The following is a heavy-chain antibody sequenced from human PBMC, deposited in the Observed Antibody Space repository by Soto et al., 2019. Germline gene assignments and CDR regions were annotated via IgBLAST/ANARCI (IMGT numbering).Heavy chain of an antibody. V-gene: IGHV4-39*01. Sequence: QLQLQESGPGLVKPSETLSLTCTVSGGSISSSSYYWGWIRQPPGKGLEWIGSIYYSGSTYYNPSLKSRVTISVDTSKNQFSLKLSSVTAADTAVYYCAFQLGYCSGGSCYTRRDYWGQGTLVTVSS. CDR3: AFQLGYCSGGSCYTRRDY. CDR2: IYYSGST. CDR1: GGSISSSSYY. D-gene: IGHD2-15*01. J-gene: IGHJ4*02.